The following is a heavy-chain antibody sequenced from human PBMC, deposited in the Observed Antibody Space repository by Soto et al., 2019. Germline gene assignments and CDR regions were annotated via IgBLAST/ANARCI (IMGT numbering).Heavy chain of an antibody. Sequence: ASVKVSCKASGYTFTSYYMHWVRQAPGQGLEWMGIINPSGGSTSYAQKFQGRVTMTGDTSTSTVYMELSSLRSEDTAVYYCARDIVATIPAALSSYYYYYGMDVWGQGTTVTVSS. J-gene: IGHJ6*02. CDR2: INPSGGST. CDR1: GYTFTSYY. CDR3: ARDIVATIPAALSSYYYYYGMDV. D-gene: IGHD5-12*01. V-gene: IGHV1-46*01.